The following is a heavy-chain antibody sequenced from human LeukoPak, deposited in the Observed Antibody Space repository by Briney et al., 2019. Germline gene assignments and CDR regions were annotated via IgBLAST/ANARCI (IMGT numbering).Heavy chain of an antibody. V-gene: IGHV3-66*01. CDR2: FYSGGTK. CDR3: ARGPYGSSGTPDAFDI. D-gene: IGHD3-10*01. J-gene: IGHJ3*02. Sequence: GGSLRLSCAASGFTVSSNYMSWVRQAPGKGLERVSVFYSGGTKQYADSVKGRFTISRDNSKNTLYLQMNSLRAEDTAVYYCARGPYGSSGTPDAFDIWGQGTMVTVSS. CDR1: GFTVSSNY.